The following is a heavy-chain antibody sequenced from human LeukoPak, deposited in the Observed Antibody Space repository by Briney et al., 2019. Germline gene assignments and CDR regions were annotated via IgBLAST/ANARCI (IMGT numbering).Heavy chain of an antibody. D-gene: IGHD3-10*01. CDR1: GGSISSYY. J-gene: IGHJ4*02. Sequence: SETLSLTCTVSGGSISSYYWCWIRQPPGKGLEWIGYIYYSGSTNYNPSLKSRVTISVDTSKNQFSLKLSSVTAADTAVYYCARSVLLWLGELSFFDYWGQRTLVTVSS. CDR3: ARSVLLWLGELSFFDY. CDR2: IYYSGST. V-gene: IGHV4-59*01.